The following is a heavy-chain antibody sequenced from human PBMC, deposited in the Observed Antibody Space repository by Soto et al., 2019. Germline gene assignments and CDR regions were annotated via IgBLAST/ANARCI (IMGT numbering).Heavy chain of an antibody. Sequence: SETLSLTCAVYGGSFSGYYWSWIRQPPGKGLEWIGEINHSGSTNYNPSLKSRVTISVDTSKNQFSLKLSSVTAADTAVYYCASDWNYVYVYWGQGTLVTVSS. CDR2: INHSGST. CDR1: GGSFSGYY. CDR3: ASDWNYVYVY. J-gene: IGHJ4*02. V-gene: IGHV4-34*01. D-gene: IGHD1-7*01.